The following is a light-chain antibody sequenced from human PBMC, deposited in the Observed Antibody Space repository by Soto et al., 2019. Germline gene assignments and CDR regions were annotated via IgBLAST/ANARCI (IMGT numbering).Light chain of an antibody. CDR3: QQYNNWPPIT. J-gene: IGKJ5*01. Sequence: IVLTQSPATLSVSPVERVTLSCRASQSINNKVAWYQQKPGQAPRLLIYGASTRATGISARFSGSGSGTEFTLTISSLQSEDFAVYYCQQYNNWPPITFGQGTRLEIK. V-gene: IGKV3-15*01. CDR2: GAS. CDR1: QSINNK.